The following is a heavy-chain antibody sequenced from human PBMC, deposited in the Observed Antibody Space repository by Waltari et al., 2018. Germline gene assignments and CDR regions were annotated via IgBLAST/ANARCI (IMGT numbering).Heavy chain of an antibody. CDR3: ARETGAITGLRGDVDS. J-gene: IGHJ5*01. Sequence: EVQLVESGGDLVQPGRSLRLSCKASGFTFRDLSMSWFRQAPGKGVGRVCCNRRAVGGAKTEYAASVKGRFTLSRDDPKSILYLHMNSLNSDDTAVYYCARETGAITGLRGDVDSWGHGTLVTVSS. CDR1: GFTFRDLS. CDR2: NRRAVGGAKT. D-gene: IGHD3-10*01. V-gene: IGHV3-49*03.